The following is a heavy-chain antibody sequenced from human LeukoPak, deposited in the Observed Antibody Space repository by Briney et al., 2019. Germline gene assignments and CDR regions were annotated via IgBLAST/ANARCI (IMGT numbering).Heavy chain of an antibody. J-gene: IGHJ6*02. D-gene: IGHD3-9*01. Sequence: ASVKVSCKASGYTLTGYYMRWVRQAPGQGLEWMGWINPNSGGTNYAQKFQGRVTMTRDTSISTAYMELSRLRSDDTAVYYCARVKARYFDWLSSRYGMDVWGQGTTVSVSS. CDR1: GYTLTGYY. V-gene: IGHV1-2*02. CDR3: ARVKARYFDWLSSRYGMDV. CDR2: INPNSGGT.